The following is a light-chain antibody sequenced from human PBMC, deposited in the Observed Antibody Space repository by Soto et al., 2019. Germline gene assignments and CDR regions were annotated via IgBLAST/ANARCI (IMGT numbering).Light chain of an antibody. CDR2: AAS. J-gene: IGKJ5*01. CDR1: QGIGNY. CDR3: QQANSFPPT. V-gene: IGKV1-27*01. Sequence: DIQMTQSPSSLSASVGDRVTITCRASQGIGNYLAWYQQRPGKVPKLLIYAASTLQSGVPSRFSGSGSGPDFTLTISSLQPEDVATYYCQQANSFPPTFGQGTRLEIK.